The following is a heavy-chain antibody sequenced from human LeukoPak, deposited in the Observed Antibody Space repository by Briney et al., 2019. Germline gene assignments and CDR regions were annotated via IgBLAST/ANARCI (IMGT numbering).Heavy chain of an antibody. V-gene: IGHV4-39*07. CDR3: ARAKTTRNYGDYETPFDY. CDR2: IYYSGST. D-gene: IGHD4-17*01. CDR1: GGSISSSSYY. J-gene: IGHJ4*02. Sequence: SETLSLTCTVSGGSISSSSYYWGWIRQPPGKGLEWIGSIYYSGSTYYNPSLKSRVTISVDTSKNQFSLKLSSVTAADTAVYYCARAKTTRNYGDYETPFDYWGQGALVTVS.